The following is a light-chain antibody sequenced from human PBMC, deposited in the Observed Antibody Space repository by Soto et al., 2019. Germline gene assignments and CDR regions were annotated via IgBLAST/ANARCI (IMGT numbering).Light chain of an antibody. CDR1: SSNIGSNT. Sequence: QSVLTQPPSASGTPGQRVTISCSGSSSNIGSNTVNWYQQLPGTAPKLLIYSNNQRPSGAPDRFSGSKSGTSASLAISGLQSEDEADYYCAAWDYSLNVYVFGTGTKVTVL. CDR3: AAWDYSLNVYV. J-gene: IGLJ1*01. V-gene: IGLV1-44*01. CDR2: SNN.